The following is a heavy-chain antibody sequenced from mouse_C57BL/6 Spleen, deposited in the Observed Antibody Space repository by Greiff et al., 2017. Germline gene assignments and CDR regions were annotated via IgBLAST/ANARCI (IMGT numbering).Heavy chain of an antibody. V-gene: IGHV5-17*01. Sequence: EVQLQESGGGLVKPGGSLKLSCAASGFTFSDYGMHWVRQAPEKGLEWVAYISSGSSTIYYADTVKGRFTISRDNAKNTLFLQMTSLRSEDTAMYYCAREVYYGSTFDYWGQGTTLTVSS. CDR3: AREVYYGSTFDY. CDR2: ISSGSSTI. CDR1: GFTFSDYG. J-gene: IGHJ2*01. D-gene: IGHD1-1*01.